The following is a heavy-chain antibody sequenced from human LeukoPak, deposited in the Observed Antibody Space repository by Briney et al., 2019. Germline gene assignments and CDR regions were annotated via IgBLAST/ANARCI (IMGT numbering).Heavy chain of an antibody. Sequence: ASVKVSCKASGYSLTGYCLHWLRQAPGQGLEWMGWITPNTGVTNYAPKFQGRVTMTRDTSLSTAYMELTRLKSHDTAVYFCARDGGRRSAARPKFYYYMDVWGKGTTVIVSS. J-gene: IGHJ6*03. CDR3: ARDGGRRSAARPKFYYYMDV. V-gene: IGHV1-2*02. CDR1: GYSLTGYC. CDR2: ITPNTGVT. D-gene: IGHD6-6*01.